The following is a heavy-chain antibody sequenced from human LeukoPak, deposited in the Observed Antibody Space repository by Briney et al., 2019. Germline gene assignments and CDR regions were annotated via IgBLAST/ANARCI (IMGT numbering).Heavy chain of an antibody. CDR1: GYTFTSYW. CDR2: IYPGDSDT. J-gene: IGHJ5*02. Sequence: GESLKISCKGSGYTFTSYWITWVRQMPGKGLEWMGIIYPGDSDTRYSPSFQGQVTISADKSISTAYLQWSSLNAADTAIYYCARHAEGIAGRRFDPWGQGTLVTVSS. V-gene: IGHV5-51*01. D-gene: IGHD6-13*01. CDR3: ARHAEGIAGRRFDP.